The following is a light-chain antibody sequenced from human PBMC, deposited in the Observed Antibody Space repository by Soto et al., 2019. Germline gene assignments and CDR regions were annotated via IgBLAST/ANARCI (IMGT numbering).Light chain of an antibody. CDR2: DVS. CDR3: SSFEASNNLL. CDR1: SGDVGGHDF. V-gene: IGLV2-11*01. Sequence: QSALTQPRSVSGSPGQSVTISCTGISGDVGGHDFVSWYQQHPGKAPKLIIYDVSKRPSGVPDRFSGSKSGNTASLTVSGLQVEDEADYYCSSFEASNNLLFGGGTKLTVL. J-gene: IGLJ2*01.